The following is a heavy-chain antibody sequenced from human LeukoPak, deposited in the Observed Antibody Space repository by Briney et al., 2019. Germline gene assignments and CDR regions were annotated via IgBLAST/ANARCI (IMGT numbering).Heavy chain of an antibody. D-gene: IGHD5-18*01. V-gene: IGHV4-59*01. CDR3: ARAIQSKRRFDP. CDR1: GGSISSYY. J-gene: IGHJ5*02. CDR2: IYNSGST. Sequence: SETLSLTCTVSGGSISSYYWSWIRQPPGKGVEWIGHIYNSGSTYYNPSLKSRVTISVDTSKTQFSLKLSSVTAADTAVYYCARAIQSKRRFDPWGQGTLVTVSS.